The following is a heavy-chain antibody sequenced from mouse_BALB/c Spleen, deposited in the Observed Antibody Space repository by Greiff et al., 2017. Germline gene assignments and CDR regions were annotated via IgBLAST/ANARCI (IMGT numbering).Heavy chain of an antibody. Sequence: QVQLQQPGAELVRPGASVKLSCKASGYSFTSYWMNWVKQRPGQGLEWMGMIHPSDSETRLNQKFKDKATLTVDKSSSTAYMQLSSPTSEDSAVYYCARYGNYVGYGYYAMDYWGEGTSVTVSS. D-gene: IGHD2-1*01. V-gene: IGHV1-61*01. J-gene: IGHJ4*01. CDR2: IHPSDSET. CDR3: ARYGNYVGYGYYAMDY. CDR1: GYSFTSYW.